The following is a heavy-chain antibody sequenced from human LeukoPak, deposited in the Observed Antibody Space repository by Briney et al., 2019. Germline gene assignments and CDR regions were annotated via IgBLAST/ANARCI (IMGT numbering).Heavy chain of an antibody. D-gene: IGHD4-17*01. CDR1: SASISSGAYY. J-gene: IGHJ4*02. Sequence: SETLSLTCTVSSASISSGAYYWGWIRQPPGKGLEWIGTIHYSGKTYYNPSLKSRITISIDTSKKQFALKLSSVTAADTAVYYCARDYGDHRVDYWGQGTLVTVSS. V-gene: IGHV4-39*06. CDR3: ARDYGDHRVDY. CDR2: IHYSGKT.